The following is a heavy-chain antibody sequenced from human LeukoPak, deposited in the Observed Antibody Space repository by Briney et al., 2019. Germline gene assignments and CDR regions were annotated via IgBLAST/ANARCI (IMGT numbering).Heavy chain of an antibody. D-gene: IGHD3-16*01. CDR1: GGSISSYY. Sequence: SETLSLTCTVSGGSISSYYWSWIRQPAGKGLEWIGRIYTSESTNYNPSLKSRVTMSVDTSKNQFSLKLSSVTAADTAVYYCARDESFGSRFDPWGQGTLVTVSS. V-gene: IGHV4-4*07. CDR2: IYTSEST. J-gene: IGHJ5*02. CDR3: ARDESFGSRFDP.